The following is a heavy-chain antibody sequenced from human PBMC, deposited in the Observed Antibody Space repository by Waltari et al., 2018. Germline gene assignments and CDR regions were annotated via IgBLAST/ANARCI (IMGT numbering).Heavy chain of an antibody. CDR2: IKQDGSEK. J-gene: IGHJ4*02. CDR3: ARGPSWIQLWESYYFDY. V-gene: IGHV3-7*01. CDR1: GFTFSSYW. Sequence: EVQLVESGGGLVQPGGSLRLSCAASGFTFSSYWMSWVRQAPGKGLEWVANIKQDGSEKYYGDSGKGRFTISRDNAKNSLYLQMNSLRAEDTAVYYCARGPSWIQLWESYYFDYWGQGTLVTVSS. D-gene: IGHD5-18*01.